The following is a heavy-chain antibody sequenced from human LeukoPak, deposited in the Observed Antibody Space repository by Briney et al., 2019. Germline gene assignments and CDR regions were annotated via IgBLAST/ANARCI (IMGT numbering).Heavy chain of an antibody. CDR3: TKDLAFCGGDCYSGADN. Sequence: GGSLRLSCAASGFTFSSYAMNWARQAPGKGLEWVSAISGRGDITYYTDSVKGRFTISRDTSRSTLYLQMSSLRAEDTAVYYCTKDLAFCGGDCYSGADNWGQGALVTVSS. CDR2: ISGRGDIT. J-gene: IGHJ4*02. V-gene: IGHV3-23*01. D-gene: IGHD2-21*01. CDR1: GFTFSSYA.